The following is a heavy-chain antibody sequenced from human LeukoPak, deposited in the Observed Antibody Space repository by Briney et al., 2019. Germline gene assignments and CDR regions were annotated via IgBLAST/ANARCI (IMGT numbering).Heavy chain of an antibody. V-gene: IGHV3-33*06. J-gene: IGHJ4*02. CDR3: AKDYRAAAGTPYFDY. Sequence: PGRSLRLSCAASGFTFSSYGMHWVRQAPGKGLEWVAVIWYDGSNNYYADSVKGRFTISRDNSKNTLYLQMNSLRAEDTAVYYCAKDYRAAAGTPYFDYWGQGTLVTVSS. CDR1: GFTFSSYG. D-gene: IGHD6-13*01. CDR2: IWYDGSNN.